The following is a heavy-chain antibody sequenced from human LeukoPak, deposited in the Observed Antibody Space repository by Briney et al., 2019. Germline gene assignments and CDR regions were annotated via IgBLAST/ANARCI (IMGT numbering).Heavy chain of an antibody. CDR2: MNPNSGNT. CDR1: GYTFTSYD. V-gene: IGHV1-8*01. J-gene: IGHJ4*02. CDR3: ARVLLLRFGEAGEGLTKGKPQFDY. D-gene: IGHD3-10*01. Sequence: GASVKVSCKASGYTFTSYDINWVRQATGQGLEWMGWMNPNSGNTGYAQKFQGRVTMTRNTSISTAYMELSSLRSEDTAVYYCARVLLLRFGEAGEGLTKGKPQFDYWGQGTLVTVSS.